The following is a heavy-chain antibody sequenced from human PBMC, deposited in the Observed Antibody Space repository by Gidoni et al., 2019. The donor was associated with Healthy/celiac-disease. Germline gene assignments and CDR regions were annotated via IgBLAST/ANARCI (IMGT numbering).Heavy chain of an antibody. CDR1: GGSFSGYY. CDR2: INHSGST. D-gene: IGHD2-2*01. J-gene: IGHJ4*02. CDR3: ARGQKRRYCSSTSCYAGPFDY. Sequence: QVPLQQWGAGLLKPSETLSLTCAVYGGSFSGYYWSWIRQPPGKGLEWIGEINHSGSTNYNPSLKSRVTISVDTSKNQFSLKLSSVTAADTAVYYCARGQKRRYCSSTSCYAGPFDYWGQGTLVTVSS. V-gene: IGHV4-34*01.